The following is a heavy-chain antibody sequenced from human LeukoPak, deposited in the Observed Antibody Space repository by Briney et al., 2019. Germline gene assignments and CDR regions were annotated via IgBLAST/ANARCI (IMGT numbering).Heavy chain of an antibody. Sequence: PSETLSLTCIVSGASISSSYWSWVRQPPGKRLEWIGFIYYNGNTNSNPPLKSRVTISADTSKNQFSLKLSSVTAADTAVYYCVRGNYDNRGYSHAFDIWGQGAMVTVSS. J-gene: IGHJ3*02. CDR3: VRGNYDNRGYSHAFDI. V-gene: IGHV4-59*01. CDR2: IYYNGNT. CDR1: GASISSSY. D-gene: IGHD2-15*01.